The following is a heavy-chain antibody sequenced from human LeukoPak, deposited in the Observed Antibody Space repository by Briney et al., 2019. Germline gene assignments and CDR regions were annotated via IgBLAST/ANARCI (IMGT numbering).Heavy chain of an antibody. J-gene: IGHJ5*02. CDR2: ISSSGSII. CDR3: ARRYLTGWFDP. Sequence: GGSLRLSCAASGFTFSDYYMTWIRQAPGKGLEWVSFISSSGSIIYYADSVKGRFAISRDNAKNSLYLQMNSLRAEDTAVYYCARRYLTGWFDPWGQGTLVTVSS. D-gene: IGHD2-2*02. CDR1: GFTFSDYY. V-gene: IGHV3-11*01.